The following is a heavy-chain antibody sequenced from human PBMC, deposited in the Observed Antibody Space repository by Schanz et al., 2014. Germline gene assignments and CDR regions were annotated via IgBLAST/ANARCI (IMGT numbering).Heavy chain of an antibody. D-gene: IGHD5-12*01. J-gene: IGHJ4*02. V-gene: IGHV3-23*04. CDR1: GFNFSDYA. Sequence: EVQLVESGGGLVQPGGSLRLSCAASGFNFSDYAMCWVRQAPGKGLEWVSAISGGGGTTYYTDSVKGRFTISRDNSKSTLYLQMNSLSPEDTAVYYCARKVVATIGGYYDNWGQGTLVIVSS. CDR2: ISGGGGTT. CDR3: ARKVVATIGGYYDN.